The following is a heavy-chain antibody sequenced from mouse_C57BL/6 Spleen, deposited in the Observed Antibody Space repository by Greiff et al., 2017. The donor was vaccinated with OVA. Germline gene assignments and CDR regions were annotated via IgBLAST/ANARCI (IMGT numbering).Heavy chain of an antibody. CDR1: GFTFTDYY. V-gene: IGHV7-3*01. CDR3: ARYIRFTVVGDWYFDV. D-gene: IGHD1-1*01. CDR2: IRNKANGYTT. Sequence: EVQVVESGGGLVQPGGSLSLSCAASGFTFTDYYMSWVRQPPGKALEWLGFIRNKANGYTTEYSASVQGRFTISRDNSQSILYLQMNALRAEDSATYYYARYIRFTVVGDWYFDVWGTGTTVTVSS. J-gene: IGHJ1*03.